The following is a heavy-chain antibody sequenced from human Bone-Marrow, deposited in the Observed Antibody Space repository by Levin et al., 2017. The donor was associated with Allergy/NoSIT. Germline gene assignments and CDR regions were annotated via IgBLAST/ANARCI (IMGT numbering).Heavy chain of an antibody. CDR1: GFPFSTYG. V-gene: IGHV3-30*18. J-gene: IGHJ1*01. CDR3: AKDHYYGSGSYYPFQH. Sequence: SGGSLRLSCAASGFPFSTYGMHWVRQAPGKGLEWVALLSYPGTNKYYTDSVKGRFSISGDSSMNTLYLQMNSLRAEDTAVYYCAKDHYYGSGSYYPFQHWGQGTMVTVSS. D-gene: IGHD3-10*01. CDR2: LSYPGTNK.